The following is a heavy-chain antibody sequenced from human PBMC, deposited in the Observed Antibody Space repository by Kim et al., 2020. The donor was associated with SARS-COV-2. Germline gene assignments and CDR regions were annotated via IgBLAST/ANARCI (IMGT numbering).Heavy chain of an antibody. CDR3: ARLYWFDP. Sequence: SGSTYYNPSLKSRVTISVDTSKNQCSLKLSSVPAADTAVYYCARLYWFDPWGQGTLVTVSS. V-gene: IGHV4-39*01. J-gene: IGHJ5*02. CDR2: SGST.